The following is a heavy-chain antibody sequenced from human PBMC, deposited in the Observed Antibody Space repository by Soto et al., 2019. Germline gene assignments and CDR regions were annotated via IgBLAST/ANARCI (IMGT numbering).Heavy chain of an antibody. D-gene: IGHD5-12*01. CDR3: AKEVATINNWFDP. V-gene: IGHV1-69*08. CDR2: IIPILGIA. CDR1: GGTFSSYT. J-gene: IGHJ5*02. Sequence: QVQLVQSGAEVKKPGSLVKVSCKASGGTFSSYTISWVRQAPGQGLEWMGRIIPILGIANYAQKFQGRVTITADKSTSTAYMELSSLRSEDTAVYYCAKEVATINNWFDPWGQGTLVTVSS.